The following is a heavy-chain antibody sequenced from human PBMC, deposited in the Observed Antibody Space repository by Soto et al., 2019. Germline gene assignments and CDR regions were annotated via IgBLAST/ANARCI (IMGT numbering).Heavy chain of an antibody. V-gene: IGHV5-51*01. CDR2: IYPGDSDT. CDR3: ARQYSSSSGWFDP. D-gene: IGHD6-6*01. CDR1: RYSFTSYW. J-gene: IGHJ5*02. Sequence: GECLKISCKGSRYSFTSYWIGWVRQMPGKGLEWMGIIYPGDSDTRYSPSFQGQVTISADKSISTAYLQWSSLKASDTAMYYCARQYSSSSGWFDPWGQGTLVTVSS.